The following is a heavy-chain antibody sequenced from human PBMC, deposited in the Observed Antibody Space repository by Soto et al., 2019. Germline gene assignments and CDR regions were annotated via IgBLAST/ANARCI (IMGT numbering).Heavy chain of an antibody. J-gene: IGHJ2*01. V-gene: IGHV4-34*01. Sequence: QVQLQQWGAGLLKPSETLSLTCAVYGGSFSGYYWSWIRQPPGKGLEWIGEINHSGSTNYNPSLKSRVTISVDTSKNQFSLKLSSVTAADTAMYYCARGHLAYCGGDCYPYWYFDLWGRGTLVTVSS. CDR1: GGSFSGYY. CDR2: INHSGST. D-gene: IGHD2-21*02. CDR3: ARGHLAYCGGDCYPYWYFDL.